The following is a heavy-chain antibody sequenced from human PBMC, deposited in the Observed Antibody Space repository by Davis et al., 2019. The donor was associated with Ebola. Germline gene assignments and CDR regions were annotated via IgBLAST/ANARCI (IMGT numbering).Heavy chain of an antibody. CDR3: ARSRSFHAHFKSESYYYFDY. Sequence: PGGSLRLSCAASGFTVSSNYMSWVRQAPGKGLEWVSVIYSGGSTYYADSVKGRFTISRDNSKNTLYLQMNSLRAEDTAVYYCARSRSFHAHFKSESYYYFDYWGQGTLVTVSS. D-gene: IGHD1-26*01. CDR1: GFTVSSNY. V-gene: IGHV3-66*01. CDR2: IYSGGST. J-gene: IGHJ4*02.